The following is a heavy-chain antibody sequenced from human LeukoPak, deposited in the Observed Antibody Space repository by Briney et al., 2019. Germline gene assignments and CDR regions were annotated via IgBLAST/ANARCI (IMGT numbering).Heavy chain of an antibody. V-gene: IGHV3-66*01. CDR2: IYSGGST. CDR3: ARDAGSTTTNEYYFDY. J-gene: IGHJ4*02. CDR1: GFTFSSYS. D-gene: IGHD1/OR15-1a*01. Sequence: GALRLSCGASGFTFSSYSMNWVRQAPGKGLEWVSVIYSGGSTYYADSVKGRFTISRDNSKNTLYLQMNSLRAEDTAVYYCARDAGSTTTNEYYFDYWGQGTLVTVSS.